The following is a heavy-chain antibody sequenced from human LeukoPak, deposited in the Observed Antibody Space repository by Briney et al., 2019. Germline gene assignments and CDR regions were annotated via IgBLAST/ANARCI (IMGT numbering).Heavy chain of an antibody. CDR2: IYYSGST. D-gene: IGHD5-12*01. CDR1: GGSISSGDYY. J-gene: IGHJ3*02. V-gene: IGHV4-30-4*01. Sequence: SETLSLTCTVSGGSISSGDYYWSWIRQPPGKGLEWIGYIYYSGSTYYNPSLKSRVTISVDTSKNQFSLKLSSVTAADTAVYYCARGYSGYDCAFDIWGQGTMVTVSS. CDR3: ARGYSGYDCAFDI.